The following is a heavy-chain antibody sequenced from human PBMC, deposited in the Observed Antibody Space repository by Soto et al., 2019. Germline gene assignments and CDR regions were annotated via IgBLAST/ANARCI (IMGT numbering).Heavy chain of an antibody. J-gene: IGHJ5*02. Sequence: GGSLRLSCAAPGFTFRSYLMSWVRPAPGKGLEWVANIKQDESDKYYVDSVKGRFTISRDNAKNALYLQMNSLRVEDTAVYYCAAYCYTMTCTHFHGYSWGQGTQVTVSS. V-gene: IGHV3-7*03. CDR2: IKQDESDK. CDR3: AAYCYTMTCTHFHGYS. CDR1: GFTFRSYL. D-gene: IGHD3-16*02.